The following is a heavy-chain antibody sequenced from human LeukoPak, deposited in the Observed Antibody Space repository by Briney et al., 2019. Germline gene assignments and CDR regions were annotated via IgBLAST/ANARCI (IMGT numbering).Heavy chain of an antibody. CDR1: GGSISSSSYY. V-gene: IGHV4-39*01. CDR2: IYYSGST. J-gene: IGHJ4*02. D-gene: IGHD6-19*01. Sequence: SETLSLTCTVSGGSISSSSYYWGWIRQPPGKGLEWIGSIYYSGSTYYNPSLKSRVTISVDTSKNQFSLKLSSVTAADTAVYYCASRHLDSSGWYYDYWGQGTLVTVSS. CDR3: ASRHLDSSGWYYDY.